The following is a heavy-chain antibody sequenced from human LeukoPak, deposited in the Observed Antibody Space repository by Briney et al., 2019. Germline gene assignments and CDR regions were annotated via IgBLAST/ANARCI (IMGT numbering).Heavy chain of an antibody. V-gene: IGHV3-23*01. CDR2: ISGSGGST. J-gene: IGHJ4*02. CDR1: GFTFSSYA. D-gene: IGHD5-12*01. Sequence: RAGGSLRLSCAASGFTFSSYAMSWVRQAPGKGLEWGSAISGSGGSTYYADSVKGRFTISRDNSKNTLYLQMNSLRAEDTAVYYCAKDGYSGYEYWGQGTLVTVSS. CDR3: AKDGYSGYEY.